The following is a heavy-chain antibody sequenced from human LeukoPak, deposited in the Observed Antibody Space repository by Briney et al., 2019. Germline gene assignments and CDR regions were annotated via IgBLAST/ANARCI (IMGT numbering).Heavy chain of an antibody. Sequence: SETLSLTCAVYGGSFSGYYWSWIRQPPGKGLEWIGEINHSGSTNYNPSLKSRVTISVDTSKNQFSLKLSSVTAADTAVYYCARRRPYYHGSGSYSPYFDYWGQGTLVTVSS. CDR1: GGSFSGYY. CDR2: INHSGST. J-gene: IGHJ4*02. CDR3: ARRRPYYHGSGSYSPYFDY. D-gene: IGHD3-10*01. V-gene: IGHV4-34*01.